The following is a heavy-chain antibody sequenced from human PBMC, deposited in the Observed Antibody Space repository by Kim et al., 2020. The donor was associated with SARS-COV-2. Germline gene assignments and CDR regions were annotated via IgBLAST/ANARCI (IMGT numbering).Heavy chain of an antibody. CDR1: GGSISSYY. Sequence: SETLSLTCTVSGGSISSYYWSWIRQPPGKGLEWIGYIYYSGSTNYNPSLKSRVTISVDTSKNQFSLKLSSVTAADTAVYYCARLLLSYGGGAVGAFDIGG. D-gene: IGHD1-26*01. CDR3: ARLLLSYGGGAVGAFDI. V-gene: IGHV4-59*08. J-gene: IGHJ3*02. CDR2: IYYSGST.